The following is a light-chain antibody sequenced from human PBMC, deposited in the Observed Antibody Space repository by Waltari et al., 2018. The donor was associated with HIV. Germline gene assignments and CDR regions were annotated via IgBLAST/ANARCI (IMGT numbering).Light chain of an antibody. Sequence: QSVLTQPPSVPAAPGQKVSISCSGSSSNIGNHYVSWYQQFPGTAPKLLIYDNTKRPSGIPDPFSGSKSGTSATLGVTGLQTGDEADYYCGTWDSSLRAVVFGGGTKLTVL. V-gene: IGLV1-51*01. CDR2: DNT. CDR3: GTWDSSLRAVV. CDR1: SSNIGNHY. J-gene: IGLJ2*01.